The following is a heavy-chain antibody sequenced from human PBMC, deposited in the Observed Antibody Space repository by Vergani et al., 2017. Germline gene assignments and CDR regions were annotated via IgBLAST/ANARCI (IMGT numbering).Heavy chain of an antibody. V-gene: IGHV1-69*04. D-gene: IGHD2-15*01. CDR3: ARALGYCSGGSCYWEAFDI. J-gene: IGHJ3*02. CDR2: IIPILGIA. Sequence: QVQLVQSGAEVKKPGSSVKVSCKASGGTFSSYAISWVRQAPGQGLEWMGRIIPILGIANDAQKFQGRVTITADKSTSTAYMELSSLRSEDTAVYYCARALGYCSGGSCYWEAFDIWGQGTMVTVSS. CDR1: GGTFSSYA.